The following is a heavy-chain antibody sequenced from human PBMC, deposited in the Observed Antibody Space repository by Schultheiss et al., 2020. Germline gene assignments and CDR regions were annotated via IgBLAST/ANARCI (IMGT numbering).Heavy chain of an antibody. D-gene: IGHD2-2*01. V-gene: IGHV4-31*03. CDR2: IYYSGST. CDR1: GGSISSGGYY. J-gene: IGHJ5*02. CDR3: ARQSPEREYQLLKLNWFDP. Sequence: SQTLSLTCTVSGGSISSGGYYWSWIRQHPGKGLECIGYIYYSGSTYYNPSLKSRVTISVDTSKNQFSLKLSSVTAADTAVYYCARQSPEREYQLLKLNWFDPWGQGTLVTVSS.